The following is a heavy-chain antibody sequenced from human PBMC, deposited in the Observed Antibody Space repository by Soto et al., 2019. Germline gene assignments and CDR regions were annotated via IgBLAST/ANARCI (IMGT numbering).Heavy chain of an antibody. CDR3: ARGGRGYSYGSFDY. CDR2: INHSGST. CDR1: GGSFSGYY. V-gene: IGHV4-34*01. D-gene: IGHD5-18*01. Sequence: SETLSLTCAVYGGSFSGYYWSWIRQPPGKGLEWIGEINHSGSTNYNPSLKSRVTISVDRSKNQFSLKLSSVTAADTAVYYCARGGRGYSYGSFDYWGQGTLVTVSS. J-gene: IGHJ4*02.